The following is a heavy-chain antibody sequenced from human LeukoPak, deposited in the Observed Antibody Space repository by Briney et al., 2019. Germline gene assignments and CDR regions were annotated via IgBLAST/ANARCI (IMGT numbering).Heavy chain of an antibody. J-gene: IGHJ6*02. CDR1: GGSISSYY. V-gene: IGHV4-59*01. Sequence: SETLSLTCTVAGGSISSYYWSWIRQPPGKGLEWIGYIYYSGSTNYNPSLKSRVTISVDTSKNQFSLKLSSVTAADTAVYYCARDPYGMDVWGQGTTVTVSS. CDR3: ARDPYGMDV. CDR2: IYYSGST.